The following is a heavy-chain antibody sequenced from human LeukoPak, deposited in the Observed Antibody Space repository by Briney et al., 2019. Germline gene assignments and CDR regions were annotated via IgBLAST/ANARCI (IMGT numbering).Heavy chain of an antibody. Sequence: GGSLRLSCAAFGFSISSYAMSWVRQAPGKGLEWVSGITGSGGSTYYADSVKGRFTVSRDSSKNRLFLEMNSLRGEDTAVYYCAKGLTGMDVWGQGTTVTVSS. CDR2: ITGSGGST. CDR1: GFSISSYA. CDR3: AKGLTGMDV. V-gene: IGHV3-23*01. J-gene: IGHJ6*02.